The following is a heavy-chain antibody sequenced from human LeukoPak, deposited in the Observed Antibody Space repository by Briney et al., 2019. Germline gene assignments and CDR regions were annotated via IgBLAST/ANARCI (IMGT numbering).Heavy chain of an antibody. J-gene: IGHJ4*02. D-gene: IGHD4-17*01. CDR1: GGSISSYY. Sequence: ETLSLTCTVSGGSISSYYWSLIRQPPGKGLEWIGEINHSGSTNYNPSLKSRVTISVDTSKNQFSLKLSSVTAADTAVYYYARTTTVTTRRIDYWGQGTLVTVSS. V-gene: IGHV4-34*01. CDR2: INHSGST. CDR3: ARTTTVTTRRIDY.